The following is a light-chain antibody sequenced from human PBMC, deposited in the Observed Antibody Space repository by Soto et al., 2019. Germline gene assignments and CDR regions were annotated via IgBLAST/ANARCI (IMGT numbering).Light chain of an antibody. CDR1: QSVSSY. V-gene: IGKV3-20*01. J-gene: IGKJ5*01. CDR3: QQYGSSAPIT. Sequence: EIVLTQSPATLSLSPGERATLSCRASQSVSSYLNWYQQKPGQAPRLLIYGASIRATGIPDRFSGSGSGTDFTLTISRLEPEDFALYYCQQYGSSAPITFGQGTRLEIK. CDR2: GAS.